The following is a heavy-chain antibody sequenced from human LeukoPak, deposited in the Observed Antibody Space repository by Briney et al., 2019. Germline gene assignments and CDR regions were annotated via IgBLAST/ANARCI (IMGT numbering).Heavy chain of an antibody. V-gene: IGHV4-39*07. CDR1: GGSISSSNYY. D-gene: IGHD6-6*01. CDR2: LYYSGST. J-gene: IGHJ4*02. Sequence: PSETLSLTCTVSGGSISSSNYYWGWIRQPPGKGLEWIGSLYYSGSTYYNPSLKSRVTISVDTSKNQFSLKLSSVTAADTAVYYCARDGIGARPFGYWGQGTLVTVSS. CDR3: ARDGIGARPFGY.